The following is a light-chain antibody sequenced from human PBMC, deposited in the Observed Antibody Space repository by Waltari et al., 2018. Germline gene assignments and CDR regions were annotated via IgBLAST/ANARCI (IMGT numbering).Light chain of an antibody. CDR3: QQRGNWPLYT. J-gene: IGKJ2*01. Sequence: EILLTQSPATLSLSPGERATLSCRASQSVSRYLAWYQQKPGQAPRLLIYDASNRATDIPARFSGSGSGTDFTLTITSLEPEDFAVYYCQQRGNWPLYTFGQGTKLEI. V-gene: IGKV3-11*01. CDR1: QSVSRY. CDR2: DAS.